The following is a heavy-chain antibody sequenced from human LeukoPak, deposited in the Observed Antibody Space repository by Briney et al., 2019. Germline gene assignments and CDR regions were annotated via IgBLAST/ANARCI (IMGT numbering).Heavy chain of an antibody. CDR2: MNPNSGNT. J-gene: IGHJ5*02. CDR1: GYTFTSYD. CDR3: AKGRCIWGYCSSTNWFDP. D-gene: IGHD2-2*01. Sequence: ASVKVSCKASGYTFTSYDINWVRQATGQGLEWMGRMNPNSGNTGYAQKFQGRVTMTRNTSISTAYMELSSLRSEDTAVYYCAKGRCIWGYCSSTNWFDPWGQGTLVTVSS. V-gene: IGHV1-8*01.